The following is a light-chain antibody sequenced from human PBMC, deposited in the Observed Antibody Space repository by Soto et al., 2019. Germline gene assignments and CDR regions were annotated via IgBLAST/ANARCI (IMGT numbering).Light chain of an antibody. Sequence: DVQMTQSPSSLSASVGDRVTITCRASQSIKKSLNWYQQKPGKAPKLLIFAASNLQSGVPSRLSGSGSGTDFTLTISSLQAEDFATYYCQQNYITPPWTFGPGTKVEVK. CDR1: QSIKKS. J-gene: IGKJ1*01. CDR2: AAS. V-gene: IGKV1-39*01. CDR3: QQNYITPPWT.